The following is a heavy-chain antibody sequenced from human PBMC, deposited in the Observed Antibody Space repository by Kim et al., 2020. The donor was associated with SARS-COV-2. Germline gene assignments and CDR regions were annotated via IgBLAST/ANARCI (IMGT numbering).Heavy chain of an antibody. CDR1: GFTFSSYA. Sequence: GGSLRLSCAASGFTFSSYAMSWVRQAPGKGLEWVSAISGSGGSTYYADSVKGRFTISRDNSKNTLYLQMNSLRAEDTAVYYCAKIPRGADKKLRYFDWLRHDAFDIWGQGTMVTVSS. V-gene: IGHV3-23*01. J-gene: IGHJ3*02. CDR2: ISGSGGST. D-gene: IGHD3-9*01. CDR3: AKIPRGADKKLRYFDWLRHDAFDI.